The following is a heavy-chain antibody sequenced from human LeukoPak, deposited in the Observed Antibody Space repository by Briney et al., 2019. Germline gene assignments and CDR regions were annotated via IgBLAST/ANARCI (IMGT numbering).Heavy chain of an antibody. J-gene: IGHJ4*02. CDR2: TNWHGGST. Sequence: PGGSLRLSCAASQFTFNDYAMSWVRQAPGKGLEWVSGTNWHGGSTYYADSVKGRFTISRDNAKTSLYLQMNSLRAEDTALYHCARVGPLSGEQFYFDYWGQGTLVTVSS. CDR3: ARVGPLSGEQFYFDY. CDR1: QFTFNDYA. D-gene: IGHD1/OR15-1a*01. V-gene: IGHV3-20*01.